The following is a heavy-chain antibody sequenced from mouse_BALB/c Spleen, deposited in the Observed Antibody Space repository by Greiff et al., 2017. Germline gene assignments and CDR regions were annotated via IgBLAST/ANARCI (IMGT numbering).Heavy chain of an antibody. J-gene: IGHJ2*01. V-gene: IGHV5-17*02. CDR3: AREGYGNYFDY. D-gene: IGHD2-1*01. CDR1: GFTFSSFG. CDR2: ISSGSSTI. Sequence: EVQLVESGGGLVQPGGSRKLSCAASGFTFSSFGMHWVRQAPEKGLEWVAYISSGSSTIYYADTVKGRFTISRDNPKNTLFLQMTSLRSEDTAMYYCAREGYGNYFDYWGQGTTLTVSS.